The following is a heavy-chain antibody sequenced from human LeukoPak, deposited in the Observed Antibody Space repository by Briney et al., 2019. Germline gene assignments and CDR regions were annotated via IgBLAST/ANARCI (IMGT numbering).Heavy chain of an antibody. J-gene: IGHJ3*02. V-gene: IGHV1-69*13. D-gene: IGHD2-2*02. CDR1: GGTFSSYA. Sequence: GASVKVSCKASGGTFSSYAISWVRQAPGQGLEWMGGIIPIFGTANYAQKFQGRVTITADESTSTAYMELSSLRSEDTAVYYCAREGREAAINAFDIWGQGTMVTVSS. CDR2: IIPIFGTA. CDR3: AREGREAAINAFDI.